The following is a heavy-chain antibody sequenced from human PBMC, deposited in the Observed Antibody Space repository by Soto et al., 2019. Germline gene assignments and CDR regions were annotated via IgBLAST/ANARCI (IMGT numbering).Heavy chain of an antibody. V-gene: IGHV3-11*01. D-gene: IGHD2-2*01. CDR3: ARDAAYCSSTSCYERYYYYYGMDI. J-gene: IGHJ6*02. CDR2: ISSSGGTI. Sequence: PGGSLRLSCAASGFTFCDYYMSWIRQAPGKGLEGVSYISSSGGTIYYADSVKGRFTISRDNAKNSLYLQMNSLRAEDTAVYYCARDAAYCSSTSCYERYYYYYGMDIWGQGTAVTGSS. CDR1: GFTFCDYY.